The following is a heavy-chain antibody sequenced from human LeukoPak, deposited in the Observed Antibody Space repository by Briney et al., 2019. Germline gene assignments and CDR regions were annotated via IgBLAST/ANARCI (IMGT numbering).Heavy chain of an antibody. CDR1: GGSFSGYY. CDR3: ARVSYYDFWNRRGYFDY. D-gene: IGHD3-3*01. CDR2: INHSGST. V-gene: IGHV4-34*01. J-gene: IGHJ4*02. Sequence: SETLSLTCAVYGGSFSGYYWSWIRQPPGKGLEWIGEINHSGSTNYNPSLKSRVTISVDTSKNQFSLKLSSVTAADTAVYYCARVSYYDFWNRRGYFDYWGQGTLVTVSS.